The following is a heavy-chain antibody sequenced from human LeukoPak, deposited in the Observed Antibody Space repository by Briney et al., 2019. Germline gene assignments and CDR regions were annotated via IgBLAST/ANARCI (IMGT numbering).Heavy chain of an antibody. Sequence: PGGSLRLSCAASGFTFSSYAMSWVRQAPGKGLEWVSAISGSGGSTYYADSVKGQFTISRDNSKNTLYLQMNSLRAEDTALYYCATTNRYSGSYRDFDYWGQGTLVTVSS. D-gene: IGHD1-26*01. CDR3: ATTNRYSGSYRDFDY. CDR1: GFTFSSYA. CDR2: ISGSGGST. J-gene: IGHJ4*02. V-gene: IGHV3-23*01.